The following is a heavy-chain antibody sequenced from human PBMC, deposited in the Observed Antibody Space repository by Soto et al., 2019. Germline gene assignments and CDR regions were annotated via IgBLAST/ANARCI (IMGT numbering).Heavy chain of an antibody. CDR1: GYTLPELF. CDR3: ATIGRYFDWLLNHYYYYGMDV. D-gene: IGHD3-9*01. J-gene: IGHJ6*02. CDR2: FDPEDGET. V-gene: IGHV1-24*01. Sequence: GASMKVSCKVSGYTLPELFMQWVRPAPGKRLERKGGFDPEDGETIYAQKFQGRVTMTEDTSTDTAYMELSSLRSEDTAVYYCATIGRYFDWLLNHYYYYGMDVWGQGTTVTVSS.